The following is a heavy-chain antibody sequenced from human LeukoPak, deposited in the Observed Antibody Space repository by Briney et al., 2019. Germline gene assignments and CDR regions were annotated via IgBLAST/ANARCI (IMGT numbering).Heavy chain of an antibody. Sequence: GASVKVSCKASGYTFTSYDMHWVRQAPGQGLEWMGWINPISGGTNYAQEFQGRVTMTRDTSSNTGYMDLSRLTSDDTAVYYCARDGQGRYCSGGNCFPFEYWGQGTLVTVSS. D-gene: IGHD2-15*01. CDR3: ARDGQGRYCSGGNCFPFEY. CDR2: INPISGGT. J-gene: IGHJ4*02. CDR1: GYTFTSYD. V-gene: IGHV1-2*02.